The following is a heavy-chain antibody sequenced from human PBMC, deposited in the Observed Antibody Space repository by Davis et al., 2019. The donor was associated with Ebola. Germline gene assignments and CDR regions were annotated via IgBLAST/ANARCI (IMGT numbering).Heavy chain of an antibody. CDR2: IYTSGST. D-gene: IGHD3-16*01. CDR3: VRFGRGAY. CDR1: GGSISSYY. V-gene: IGHV4-4*07. Sequence: PGGSLRLSCTVSGGSISSYYWSWIRQPAGKGLEWIGRIYTSGSTNYNPSLKSRVTMSVDTSKNQFSLNLRSVTAADTAVYYCVRFGRGAYWGQGTLVTVSS. J-gene: IGHJ4*02.